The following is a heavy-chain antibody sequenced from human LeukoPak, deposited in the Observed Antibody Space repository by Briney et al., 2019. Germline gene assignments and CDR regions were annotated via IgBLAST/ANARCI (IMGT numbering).Heavy chain of an antibody. D-gene: IGHD2-15*01. CDR2: ISCDGSST. CDR3: AKDISQRCSGGSCYSDVVFQH. V-gene: IGHV3-43D*04. J-gene: IGHJ1*01. CDR1: GFTFDDYA. Sequence: AGGSLRLSCAASGFTFDDYAMHWVRQAPGKGLEWVSLISCDGSSTYYADSVKGRFTISRDNSKNSLYLQMNSLRAEDTALYYCAKDISQRCSGGSCYSDVVFQHWGQGTLVTVSS.